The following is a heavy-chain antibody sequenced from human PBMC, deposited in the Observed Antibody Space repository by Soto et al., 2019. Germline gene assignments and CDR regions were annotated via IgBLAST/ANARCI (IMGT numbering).Heavy chain of an antibody. CDR1: GYTFTSYG. D-gene: IGHD2-15*01. V-gene: IGHV1-18*01. Sequence: QVQLVQSGAEVKKPGASVKVSCKASGYTFTSYGISWVRQAPGQGLEWMGWISAYNGNTNYAQKLQGRVTITTDTSTSTAYMELRSLRSDDTAVYYCARDSWVVAATETQDFDYWGQGTLVTVSS. J-gene: IGHJ4*02. CDR2: ISAYNGNT. CDR3: ARDSWVVAATETQDFDY.